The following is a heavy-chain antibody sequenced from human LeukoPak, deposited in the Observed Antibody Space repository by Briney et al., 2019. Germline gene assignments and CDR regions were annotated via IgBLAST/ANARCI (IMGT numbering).Heavy chain of an antibody. V-gene: IGHV3-23*01. CDR3: AKDVQYYDFWSGYYPEYYYYYDMDV. J-gene: IGHJ6*02. D-gene: IGHD3-3*01. CDR2: ISGSGGST. Sequence: GGSLRLSCAASGFTFSSYAMSWVRQAPGKGLEWVSAISGSGGSTYYADSVKGRFTISRDNSKNTLYLQMNSLRAEDTAVYYCAKDVQYYDFWSGYYPEYYYYYDMDVWGQGTTVTVSS. CDR1: GFTFSSYA.